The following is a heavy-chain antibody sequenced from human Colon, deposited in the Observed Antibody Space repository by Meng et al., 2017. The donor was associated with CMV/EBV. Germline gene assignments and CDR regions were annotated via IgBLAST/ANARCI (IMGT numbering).Heavy chain of an antibody. CDR3: ARGRQYQLPLDY. D-gene: IGHD2-2*01. V-gene: IGHV3-11*01. Sequence: GESLKISCAASGFTFSDYYMSWIRQAPGKGLEWVSYISSSGSTIYYADSVKGRFTISRDNAKNSLYLQMNSLRAEDTAVYYCARGRQYQLPLDYWGQGTLVTVPQ. J-gene: IGHJ4*02. CDR2: ISSSGSTI. CDR1: GFTFSDYY.